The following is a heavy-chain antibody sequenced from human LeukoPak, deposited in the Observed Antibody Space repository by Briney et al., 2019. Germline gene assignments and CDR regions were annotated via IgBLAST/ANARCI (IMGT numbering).Heavy chain of an antibody. D-gene: IGHD1-26*01. J-gene: IGHJ4*02. Sequence: ASVKVSCKASGYTFTGYYMHWVRQAPGQGLEWMGWINPNSGGTNYAQNFQGRVTMTRDTSISTAYMELSRLRSDDTAVYYCARGYALYSGRYIDFDYWGQGTLVTVSS. CDR1: GYTFTGYY. CDR2: INPNSGGT. V-gene: IGHV1-2*02. CDR3: ARGYALYSGRYIDFDY.